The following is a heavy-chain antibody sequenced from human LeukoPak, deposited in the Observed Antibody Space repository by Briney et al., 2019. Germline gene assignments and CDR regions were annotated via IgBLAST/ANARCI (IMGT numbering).Heavy chain of an antibody. J-gene: IGHJ4*02. Sequence: SETLSLTCAVYGGSFSGYYWSWIRQPPGKGLEWIGEINHSGSTNYNPSLKSRVTISVDTSKNQFSLKLSSVTAADTAVYYCARENTFLGVVTPTYFDYWAQGTRVTV. CDR3: ARENTFLGVVTPTYFDY. V-gene: IGHV4-34*01. CDR1: GGSFSGYY. D-gene: IGHD3-3*01. CDR2: INHSGST.